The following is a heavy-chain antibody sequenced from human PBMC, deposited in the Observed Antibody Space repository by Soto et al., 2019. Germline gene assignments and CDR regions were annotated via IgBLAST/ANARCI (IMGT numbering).Heavy chain of an antibody. V-gene: IGHV1-46*01. CDR1: GYTFSSHY. CDR3: ARVRFHDGSDSYPRRFYVDY. J-gene: IGHJ4*01. Sequence: ASVKVSCKASGYTFSSHYLHWVRQAPGQGLEWMGIINPRSGSTSYAQKFQGRITLTRDTSTSTVYMELTSLRSEDTAVYYCARVRFHDGSDSYPRRFYVDYWGQ. CDR2: INPRSGST. D-gene: IGHD3-10*01.